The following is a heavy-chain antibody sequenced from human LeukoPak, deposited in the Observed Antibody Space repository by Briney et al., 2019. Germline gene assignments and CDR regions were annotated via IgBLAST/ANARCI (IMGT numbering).Heavy chain of an antibody. Sequence: SETLSLTCAVYGGSFSGYYWSWIRQTPGKGLEWIGEINHSGSTNYNPSLKSRVTISVDTSKNQFSLKLSSVTAADTAVYYCARGRLGYYGSASYHKGFDPWGQGTLVTVSS. CDR2: INHSGST. V-gene: IGHV4-34*01. CDR3: ARGRLGYYGSASYHKGFDP. J-gene: IGHJ5*02. D-gene: IGHD3-10*01. CDR1: GGSFSGYY.